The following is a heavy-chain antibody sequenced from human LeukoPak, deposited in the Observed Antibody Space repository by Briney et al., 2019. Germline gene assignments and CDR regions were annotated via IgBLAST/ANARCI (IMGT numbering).Heavy chain of an antibody. D-gene: IGHD1-26*01. V-gene: IGHV3-43*02. J-gene: IGHJ4*02. CDR3: AKDIAFTPYSGSLLGLLLEGGFDY. CDR2: ISGDGGST. CDR1: GFTFDDYA. Sequence: PGGSLRLSCAASGFTFDDYAMHWVRQAPGKGLEWVSFISGDGGSTYYADSVKSRFTTSRDNSKNSLYLQMNSLRTEDTALYYCAKDIAFTPYSGSLLGLLLEGGFDYWGQGTLVTVSS.